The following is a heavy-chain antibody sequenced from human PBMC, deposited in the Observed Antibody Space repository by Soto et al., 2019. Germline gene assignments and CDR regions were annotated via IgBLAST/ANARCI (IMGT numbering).Heavy chain of an antibody. V-gene: IGHV1-3*04. J-gene: IGHJ4*01. CDR3: ARLSSAYSSTWYRDC. CDR1: GYTFTSYF. CDR2: INTDNGNT. Sequence: ASVKVSCKASGYTFTSYFMHWVRQAPGQRLDWMGWINTDNGNTKYSQQFQGRVTITRDTSASTAYMELSSLRSEDTAIYYRARLSSAYSSTWYRDCWGQGTLVTVSS. D-gene: IGHD6-13*01.